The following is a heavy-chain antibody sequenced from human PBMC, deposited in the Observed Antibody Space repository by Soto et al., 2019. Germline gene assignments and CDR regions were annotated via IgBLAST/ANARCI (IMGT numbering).Heavy chain of an antibody. V-gene: IGHV3-23*01. J-gene: IGHJ6*02. CDR1: GFTFSSYA. D-gene: IGHD2-2*01. Sequence: GGSLRLSCAASGFTFSSYAMSWVRQAPGKGLEWVSAISGSGGSTYYADSVKGRFTISRDNSKNTLYLQMNSLRAEDTAVYYCAKSAPSTNQRLFALARLYYYGMDVWGQGTTVTVSS. CDR3: AKSAPSTNQRLFALARLYYYGMDV. CDR2: ISGSGGST.